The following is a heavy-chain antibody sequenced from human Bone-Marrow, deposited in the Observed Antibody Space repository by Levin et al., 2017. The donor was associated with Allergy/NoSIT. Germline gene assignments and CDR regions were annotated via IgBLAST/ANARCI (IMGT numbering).Heavy chain of an antibody. CDR2: IYSGGST. CDR1: GFTVSTNY. CDR3: VRSTQKDS. V-gene: IGHV3-53*01. J-gene: IGHJ4*02. Sequence: GGSLRLSCVASGFTVSTNYMSWVRQAPGKGLEWVSVIYSGGSTYYADSVKGRFTTSRDNYKNTLYLQMNSLRADDTAVYYCVRSTQKDSWGQGTLVTVSS.